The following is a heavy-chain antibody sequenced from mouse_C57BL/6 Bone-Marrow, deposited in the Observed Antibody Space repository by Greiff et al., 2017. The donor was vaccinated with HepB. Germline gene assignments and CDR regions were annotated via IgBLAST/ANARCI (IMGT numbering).Heavy chain of an antibody. CDR3: TTHFITTVVATYYYAMDY. Sequence: VQLQQSGAELVRPGASVKLSCTASGFNIKDDYMHWVKQRPEQGLERIGWIDPENGDTEYASKFQGKATITADTSSNTAYLQLSSLTSEDTAVYYCTTHFITTVVATYYYAMDYWGQGTTVTVSS. V-gene: IGHV14-4*01. CDR1: GFNIKDDY. J-gene: IGHJ4*01. D-gene: IGHD1-1*01. CDR2: IDPENGDT.